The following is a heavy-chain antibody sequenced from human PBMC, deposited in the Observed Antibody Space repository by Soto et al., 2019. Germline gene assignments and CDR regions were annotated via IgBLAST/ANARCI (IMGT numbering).Heavy chain of an antibody. Sequence: QVQLMQSGSEVKKPGSSVKISCKAFGGTFNSNAFSWVRQVPGQGLEWVGGLAVILGTPNYAQKHQGRVTLSADETTTTAYMEVTSLTSEDTAVYYCASGYYDSSGYSIDYWGQGTQITVSS. D-gene: IGHD3-22*01. CDR3: ASGYYDSSGYSIDY. CDR2: LAVILGTP. CDR1: GGTFNSNA. V-gene: IGHV1-69*01. J-gene: IGHJ4*02.